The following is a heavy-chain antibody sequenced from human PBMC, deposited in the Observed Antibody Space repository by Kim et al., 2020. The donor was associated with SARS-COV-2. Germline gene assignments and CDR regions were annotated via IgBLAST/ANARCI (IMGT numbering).Heavy chain of an antibody. CDR2: TTGSGGST. CDR1: GFTFSTYA. Sequence: GGSLRLSCAASGFTFSTYAMSWVRQAPGKGLEWVSSTTGSGGSTYYADSVKGRFTISRDNSKNTLFLQMNSLRAEDTAVYYCAKSGGWDYFDYWGQGTLVTVSS. D-gene: IGHD3-10*01. CDR3: AKSGGWDYFDY. J-gene: IGHJ4*02. V-gene: IGHV3-23*01.